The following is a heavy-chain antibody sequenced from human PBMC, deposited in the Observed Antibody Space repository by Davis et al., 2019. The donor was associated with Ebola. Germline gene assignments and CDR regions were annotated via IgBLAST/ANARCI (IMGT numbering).Heavy chain of an antibody. Sequence: PGGSLRLSCAASGFTFSDYYMSWIRQAPGKGLEWISYISSRGDYTNYADSVKGRFTISRDNSRSTLYLQMNSLRADDTAVYYCASRTYGSGSSWGQGTLVTVSS. V-gene: IGHV3-11*03. D-gene: IGHD3-10*01. CDR2: ISSRGDYT. J-gene: IGHJ5*02. CDR3: ASRTYGSGSS. CDR1: GFTFSDYY.